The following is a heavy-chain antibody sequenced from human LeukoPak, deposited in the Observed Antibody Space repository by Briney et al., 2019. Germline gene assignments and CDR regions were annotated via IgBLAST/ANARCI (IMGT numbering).Heavy chain of an antibody. V-gene: IGHV4-59*01. Sequence: SETLSLTCTVSGGSISSYYWSWIRRPPEKGLEWIGYIYYSGSTNYNPSLKSRVTISVDTSKNQFSLKLSSVTAADTAVYYCAREGNYYSDSSGYPIWGQGTLVTVSS. CDR1: GGSISSYY. CDR3: AREGNYYSDSSGYPI. CDR2: IYYSGST. J-gene: IGHJ4*02. D-gene: IGHD3-22*01.